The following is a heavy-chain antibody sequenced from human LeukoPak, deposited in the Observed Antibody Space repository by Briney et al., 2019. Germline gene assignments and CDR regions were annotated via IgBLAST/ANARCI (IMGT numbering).Heavy chain of an antibody. D-gene: IGHD3-22*01. J-gene: IGHJ4*02. CDR2: ISAYNGNT. CDR3: ARDTRNYYDSSGQKVVDY. V-gene: IGHV1-18*01. Sequence: ASVKVSCKASGYTFTSYGISWVRQAPGQGLEWMGWISAYNGNTNYAQKLRGRVTMTTDTSTSTAYMELRSLRSDDTAVYYCARDTRNYYDSSGQKVVDYWGQGTLVTVSS. CDR1: GYTFTSYG.